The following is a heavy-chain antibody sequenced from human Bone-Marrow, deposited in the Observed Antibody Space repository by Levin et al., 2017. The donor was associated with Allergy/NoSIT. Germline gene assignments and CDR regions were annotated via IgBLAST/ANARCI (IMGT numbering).Heavy chain of an antibody. CDR3: ARDPGGYDFRNDAFDI. CDR2: IYTSGST. Sequence: SETLSLTCTVSGGSISSYYWSWIRQPAGKGLEWIGRIYTSGSTNYNPSLKSRVTMSVDTSKNQFSLKLSYVTAADTAVYYCARDPGGYDFRNDAFDIWGQGTMVTVSS. V-gene: IGHV4-4*07. J-gene: IGHJ3*02. CDR1: GGSISSYY. D-gene: IGHD5-12*01.